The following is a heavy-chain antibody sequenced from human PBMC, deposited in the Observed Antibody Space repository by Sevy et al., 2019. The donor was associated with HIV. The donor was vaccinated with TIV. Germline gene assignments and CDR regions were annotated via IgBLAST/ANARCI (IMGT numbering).Heavy chain of an antibody. D-gene: IGHD3-3*01. J-gene: IGHJ6*02. CDR1: GFTFSSYS. Sequence: GGSLRLSCAASGFTFSSYSMNWVRQAPGKGLEWVSYISSSGTIYYADSVMGRFTISRDNARNSLNLQMNSLRDDETAVYYCARGPSNYDFWSGPLDYGMDVWGQGTTVTVSS. V-gene: IGHV3-48*02. CDR2: ISSSGTI. CDR3: ARGPSNYDFWSGPLDYGMDV.